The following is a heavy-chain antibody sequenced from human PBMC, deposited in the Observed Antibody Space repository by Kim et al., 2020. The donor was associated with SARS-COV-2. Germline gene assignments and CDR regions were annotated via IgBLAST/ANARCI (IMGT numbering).Heavy chain of an antibody. Sequence: GGSLRLSCAASGFTFSSYSMNWVRQAPGKGLEWVSYISSSSSTIYYADSVKGRFTISRDNAKNSLYLQMNSLRDEDTAVYYCARGTHYYDSSGYPPFDYWGQGTLVTVSS. D-gene: IGHD3-22*01. CDR1: GFTFSSYS. V-gene: IGHV3-48*02. CDR2: ISSSSSTI. CDR3: ARGTHYYDSSGYPPFDY. J-gene: IGHJ4*02.